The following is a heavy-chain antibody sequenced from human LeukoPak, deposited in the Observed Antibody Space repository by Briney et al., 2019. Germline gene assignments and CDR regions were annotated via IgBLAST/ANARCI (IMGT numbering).Heavy chain of an antibody. CDR3: AKTPERDYYDSSGYPSNYDY. CDR2: ISGSGGST. D-gene: IGHD3-22*01. Sequence: PGGSLRLSCAASGFTFSSYAMSWVRQAPGKGLEWVSAISGSGGSTYYADSVKSRFTISRDNSKNTLYLQMNSLRAEDTAVYYCAKTPERDYYDSSGYPSNYDYWGQGTLVTVSS. V-gene: IGHV3-23*01. J-gene: IGHJ4*02. CDR1: GFTFSSYA.